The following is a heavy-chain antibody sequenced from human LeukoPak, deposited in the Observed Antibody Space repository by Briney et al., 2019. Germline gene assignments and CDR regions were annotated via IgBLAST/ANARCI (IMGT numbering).Heavy chain of an antibody. CDR3: ARGYTCGY. D-gene: IGHD5-18*01. V-gene: IGHV3-7*04. Sequence: GGSLRLSCSASGFTFSTYCMSWVRQAPGKGLEWVANIKGDGSEKNYADSVKGRFTISRDNAKNSLYLQMNSLRAEDTAVYYCARGYTCGYWGQGTLVIVSS. CDR2: IKGDGSEK. CDR1: GFTFSTYC. J-gene: IGHJ4*02.